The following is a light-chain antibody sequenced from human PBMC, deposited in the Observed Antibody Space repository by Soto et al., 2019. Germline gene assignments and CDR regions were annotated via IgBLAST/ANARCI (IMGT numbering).Light chain of an antibody. J-gene: IGLJ1*01. V-gene: IGLV1-51*01. Sequence: QSVLTQPPSVSAAPGQNVTISCSGTSSNVGNNYVSWYQHLPGRAPKILIYDNNKRPSGMPDRFSGFKSGTSAALGITGLQTGDEDDYYCGTWYTSLSVFYVFGSGTKLTVL. CDR2: DNN. CDR1: SSNVGNNY. CDR3: GTWYTSLSVFYV.